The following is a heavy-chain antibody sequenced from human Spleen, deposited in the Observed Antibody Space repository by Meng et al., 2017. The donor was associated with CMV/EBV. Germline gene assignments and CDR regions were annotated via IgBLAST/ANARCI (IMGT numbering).Heavy chain of an antibody. CDR2: IYHIGSA. V-gene: IGHV4-59*01. J-gene: IGHJ4*02. D-gene: IGHD3-10*01. CDR3: ARVSRYDSGNYYNFFDY. CDR1: GGSTSNYY. Sequence: SETLSLTCTVSGGSTSNYYWTWIRQPPGKGLEWIGYIYHIGSANYNPSLKSRVTISVDTSKNQFSLKLTSVTAADTAVYYCARVSRYDSGNYYNFFDYWGQGTLVTVSS.